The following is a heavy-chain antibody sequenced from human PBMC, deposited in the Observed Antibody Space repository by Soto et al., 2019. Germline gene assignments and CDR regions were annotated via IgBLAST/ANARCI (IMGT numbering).Heavy chain of an antibody. J-gene: IGHJ3*02. CDR1: GFTFSTYS. D-gene: IGHD6-19*01. CDR2: INSRSSYI. CDR3: AKDYSGGWYAAFDI. Sequence: GGPLRLSCAASGFTFSTYSLNWVRQAPGKGLEWVSSINSRSSYIFYADSVKGRFTISRDNAKNSLYLQMNSLRAEDTAVYYCAKDYSGGWYAAFDIWGQVTMVTVSS. V-gene: IGHV3-21*01.